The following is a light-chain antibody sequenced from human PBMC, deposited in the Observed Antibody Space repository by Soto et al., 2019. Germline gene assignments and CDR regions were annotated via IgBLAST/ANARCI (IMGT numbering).Light chain of an antibody. V-gene: IGKV3-15*01. CDR1: QSISTY. CDR2: DAS. CDR3: QQYNNWPRT. Sequence: IVLTQSPATLSLSPGERATLSCRAGQSISTYLAWYQQKSGQAPRLLIYDASTRATGIPARFSGSGSGTEFTLTISSLQSEDFAVYYCQQYNNWPRTFGQGTKVDIK. J-gene: IGKJ1*01.